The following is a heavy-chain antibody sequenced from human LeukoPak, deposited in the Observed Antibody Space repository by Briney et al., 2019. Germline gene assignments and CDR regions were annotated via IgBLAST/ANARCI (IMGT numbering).Heavy chain of an antibody. V-gene: IGHV3-7*03. CDR1: GFTFSSYW. CDR3: ARGIAAAGTALYN. CDR2: IKQDGSEK. D-gene: IGHD6-13*01. J-gene: IGHJ4*02. Sequence: GGSLRLSCAASGFTFSSYWMSWVRQAPGKGLEWVANIKQDGSEKYYVDSVKGRFTISRDNSKNTLYLQINSLRAEDTAVYYCARGIAAAGTALYNWGQGTLLTVSS.